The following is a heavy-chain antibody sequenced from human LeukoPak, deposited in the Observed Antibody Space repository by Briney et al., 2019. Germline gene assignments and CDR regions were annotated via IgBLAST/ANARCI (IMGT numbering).Heavy chain of an antibody. Sequence: GGSLRLSCAASGFTVSSNYMSWVRKAPGKGLEWGSVIYSGGSTYYADSVKGRFTISRDNSKNTLYLQMNSLRAEDTAVYYCARGSSSHYYYYMDVWGKGTTVTVSS. CDR2: IYSGGST. J-gene: IGHJ6*03. D-gene: IGHD6-13*01. V-gene: IGHV3-53*01. CDR1: GFTVSSNY. CDR3: ARGSSSHYYYYMDV.